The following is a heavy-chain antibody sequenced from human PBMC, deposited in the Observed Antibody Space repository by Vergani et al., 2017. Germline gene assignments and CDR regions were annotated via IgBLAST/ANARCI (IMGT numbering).Heavy chain of an antibody. J-gene: IGHJ4*02. CDR2: IQYDGGQD. Sequence: QVDLIESGGGVVQPGGSLRLSCRASVFNFKDYGMHWVRQAPGKGLEWVAFIQYDGGQDYYVDSVEGRFTISRDNSKNTVYLQMNNLRIEDTAVYYCAKEGPVTASGDYWGLGTQVTVSS. CDR3: AKEGPVTASGDY. D-gene: IGHD6-13*01. V-gene: IGHV3-30*02. CDR1: VFNFKDYG.